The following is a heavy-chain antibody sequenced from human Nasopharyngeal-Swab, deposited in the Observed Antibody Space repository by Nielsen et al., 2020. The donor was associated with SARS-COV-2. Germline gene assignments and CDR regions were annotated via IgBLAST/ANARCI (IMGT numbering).Heavy chain of an antibody. CDR1: GFTFSSYG. CDR3: AKDYGDHAAFDI. D-gene: IGHD4-17*01. V-gene: IGHV3-30*18. CDR2: ISYDGSNK. Sequence: GESLKISCAASGFTFSSYGMHWVRQAPGKGLEWVAVISYDGSNKYYADSVKGRFTISRDNSKSTLYLQMNSLRAEDTAVYYCAKDYGDHAAFDIWGQGTMVTVSS. J-gene: IGHJ3*02.